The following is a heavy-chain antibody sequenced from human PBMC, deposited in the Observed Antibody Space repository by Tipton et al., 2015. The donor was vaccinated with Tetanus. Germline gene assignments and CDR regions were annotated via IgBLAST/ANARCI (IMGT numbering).Heavy chain of an antibody. J-gene: IGHJ6*02. V-gene: IGHV1-69*01. CDR1: GSTFSSYA. Sequence: QLVQSGAEVKKPGSSVKVSCKASGSTFSSYAISWVRQAPGQGLEWMGGIIPIFGTANYAQKFQGRVTITADESTSTAYMELRSLRSEDTAVYYCAKGLGVPAAPGAARDYYYGMDVWGQGTTVTVSS. CDR2: IIPIFGTA. D-gene: IGHD2-2*01. CDR3: AKGLGVPAAPGAARDYYYGMDV.